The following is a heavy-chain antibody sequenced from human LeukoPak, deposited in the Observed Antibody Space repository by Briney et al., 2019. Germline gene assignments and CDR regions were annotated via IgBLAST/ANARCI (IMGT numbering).Heavy chain of an antibody. Sequence: GGSLRLSCAASGFTFSDYYMSWIRQAPGKGLEWVSYISSSGSTIYYADSVKGRFTISRDNAKNSLCLQMNSLRAEDTAVYYCARNDLSIAAAVSYFQHWGQGTLVTVSS. V-gene: IGHV3-11*01. D-gene: IGHD6-13*01. CDR2: ISSSGSTI. CDR3: ARNDLSIAAAVSYFQH. CDR1: GFTFSDYY. J-gene: IGHJ1*01.